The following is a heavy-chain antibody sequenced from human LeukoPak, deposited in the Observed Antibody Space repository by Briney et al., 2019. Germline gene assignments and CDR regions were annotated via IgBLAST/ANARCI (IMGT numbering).Heavy chain of an antibody. V-gene: IGHV4-39*01. CDR1: GDAITGSSYY. Sequence: PSETLSLTRTVSGDAITGSSYYWGWIRQPPGKGLEWIGSMYYSGSTFSNPSLRSRVNMSADTPKNQFSLKLSSVTAADTAVYYCARQYYDRTGYYYFDNWSQGTQVTVSS. D-gene: IGHD3-22*01. CDR2: MYYSGST. CDR3: ARQYYDRTGYYYFDN. J-gene: IGHJ4*02.